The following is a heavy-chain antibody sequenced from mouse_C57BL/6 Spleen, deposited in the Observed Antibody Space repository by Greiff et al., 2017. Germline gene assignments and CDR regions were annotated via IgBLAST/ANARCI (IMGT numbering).Heavy chain of an antibody. J-gene: IGHJ2*01. Sequence: VQLQQPGAELVKPGASVKLSCKASGYTFTSYWMHWVKQRPGQGLEWIGMIHPNSGSTNYNEMFKSKATLTVDKSSSTAYMQLSSLTSEDSAVYYCARGEGITNFDYWGQGTTLTVSS. CDR3: ARGEGITNFDY. D-gene: IGHD1-1*01. V-gene: IGHV1-64*01. CDR1: GYTFTSYW. CDR2: IHPNSGST.